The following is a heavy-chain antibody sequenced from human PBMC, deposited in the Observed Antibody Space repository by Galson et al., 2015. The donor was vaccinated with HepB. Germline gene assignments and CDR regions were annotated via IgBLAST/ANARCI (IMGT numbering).Heavy chain of an antibody. CDR1: GFTFSSYA. J-gene: IGHJ4*02. V-gene: IGHV3-30*04. CDR2: ISYDGSNK. D-gene: IGHD6-19*01. Sequence: SLRLSCAASGFTFSSYAMHWVRQAPGKGLEWVAVISYDGSNKYYADSVKGRFTISRDNSKNTLYLQMNSLRAEDTAVYYCAREGTGGSSGWSPFDYWGQGTLVTVSS. CDR3: AREGTGGSSGWSPFDY.